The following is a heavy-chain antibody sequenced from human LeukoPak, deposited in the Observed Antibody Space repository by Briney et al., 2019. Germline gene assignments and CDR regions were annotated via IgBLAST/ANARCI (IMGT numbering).Heavy chain of an antibody. Sequence: GGSLRLSCAASGFSFSVYGMHWVRQAPGEGLEWVTFIRYDGSKEFYADSVKGRLTISRDNSKNTLYLQMNSLRAEDTAVYYCASSHYSSSWSNYYYYYYMDVWGKGTTVTVSS. J-gene: IGHJ6*03. CDR1: GFSFSVYG. D-gene: IGHD6-13*01. CDR3: ASSHYSSSWSNYYYYYYMDV. CDR2: IRYDGSKE. V-gene: IGHV3-30*02.